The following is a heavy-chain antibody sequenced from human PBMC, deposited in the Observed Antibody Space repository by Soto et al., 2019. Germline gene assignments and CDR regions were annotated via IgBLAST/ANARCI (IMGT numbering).Heavy chain of an antibody. D-gene: IGHD4-17*01. V-gene: IGHV4-30-4*01. J-gene: IGHJ6*02. CDR2: IHYSGSV. CDR3: VREDDGGDRDYYGLDV. CDR1: GGSISSDHYH. Sequence: QVQLQESGPGLVRPSQTLSLTCTVSGGSISSDHYHWTWIRQTPGKGLEWIGYIHYSGSVYYNPSLQSRVTMSVDTSKNLVSLKRSSVTAADTAVYFCVREDDGGDRDYYGLDVWGQGTTVTVSS.